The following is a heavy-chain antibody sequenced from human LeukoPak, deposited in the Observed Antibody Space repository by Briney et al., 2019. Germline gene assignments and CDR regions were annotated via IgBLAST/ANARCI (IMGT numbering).Heavy chain of an antibody. CDR2: ISYDGSNK. CDR1: GFTFSSYG. Sequence: TGGSLRLSCEASGFTFSSYGMHWVRQAPGKGLEWVAVISYDGSNKYYADSVKGRFTISRDNSKNTLYLQMNSLRAEDTAVYYCAKGHYDGGFYYYFDYWGQGTLVTVSS. J-gene: IGHJ4*02. CDR3: AKGHYDGGFYYYFDY. V-gene: IGHV3-30*18. D-gene: IGHD3-22*01.